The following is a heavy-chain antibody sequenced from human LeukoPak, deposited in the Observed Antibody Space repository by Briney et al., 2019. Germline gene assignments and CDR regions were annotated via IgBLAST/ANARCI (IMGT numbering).Heavy chain of an antibody. D-gene: IGHD3-10*01. V-gene: IGHV3-30*18. CDR2: ISYDGSNK. CDR1: GFTLSSYG. Sequence: GGSLRLSCAASGFTLSSYGMHWVRQAPGKGLEWVAVISYDGSNKYYADSVKGRFTISRDNSKNTLYLQMNSLRAEDTAVYYCAKDARGSGSLIDYWGQGTLVTVSS. CDR3: AKDARGSGSLIDY. J-gene: IGHJ4*02.